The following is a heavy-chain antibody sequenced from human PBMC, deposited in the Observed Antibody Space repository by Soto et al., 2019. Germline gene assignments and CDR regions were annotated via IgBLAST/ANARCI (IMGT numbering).Heavy chain of an antibody. J-gene: IGHJ6*02. CDR2: ISSSGSTI. CDR3: ARDLSSSSRANYYGMDV. D-gene: IGHD6-6*01. V-gene: IGHV3-11*01. Sequence: PGGSLRLSCAASGLPFSDYYMSLIRTDPGKGLEWVSYISSSGSTIYYADSVKGRFTISRDNAKNSLYLQMNSLRAEDTAVYYCARDLSSSSRANYYGMDVRGQGTTVTVSS. CDR1: GLPFSDYY.